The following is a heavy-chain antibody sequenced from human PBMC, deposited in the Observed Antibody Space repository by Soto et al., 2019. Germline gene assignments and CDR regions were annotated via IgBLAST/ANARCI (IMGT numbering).Heavy chain of an antibody. J-gene: IGHJ4*02. CDR3: ARDLGDGYNSSYFDY. CDR1: GFTFSSYA. CDR2: ISYDVSKK. D-gene: IGHD5-12*01. V-gene: IGHV3-30-3*01. Sequence: GGSLRLSCAASGFTFSSYAMHWVRQAPGKGLEWVAVISYDVSKKYYADSVKGRFTISRDNSKNTLYLQMNSLRAEDTAVYYCARDLGDGYNSSYFDYWGQGTLVTVSS.